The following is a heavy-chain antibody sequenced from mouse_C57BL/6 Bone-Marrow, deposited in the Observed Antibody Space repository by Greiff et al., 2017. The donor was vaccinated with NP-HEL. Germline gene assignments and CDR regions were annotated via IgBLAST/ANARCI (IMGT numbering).Heavy chain of an antibody. J-gene: IGHJ1*03. Sequence: QVQLQQSGAELARPGASVKMSCKASGYTFTSYTMHWVKQRPGQGLEWIGYINPSSGYTKYNQKFKDKATLPADKSSSTAYMQLSSLTSEGSAVYYCARRIVYYYGSSYGWYFDVWGTGTTVTVSS. CDR1: GYTFTSYT. V-gene: IGHV1-4*01. D-gene: IGHD1-1*01. CDR2: INPSSGYT. CDR3: ARRIVYYYGSSYGWYFDV.